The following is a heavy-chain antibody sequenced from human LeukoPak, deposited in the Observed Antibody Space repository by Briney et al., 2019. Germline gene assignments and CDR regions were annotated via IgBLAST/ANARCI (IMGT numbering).Heavy chain of an antibody. CDR3: AKNPVGFIVPDY. J-gene: IGHJ4*02. Sequence: GGSLRLSCAASGFTFSSYAMSWVRQAPGKGLEWVSAISGSGGSTYYADSAKGRFTISRDNSKNTLYLQMNSLRAEDTAVYYCAKNPVGFIVPDYWGQGTLVTVSS. CDR2: ISGSGGST. D-gene: IGHD2-2*01. CDR1: GFTFSSYA. V-gene: IGHV3-23*01.